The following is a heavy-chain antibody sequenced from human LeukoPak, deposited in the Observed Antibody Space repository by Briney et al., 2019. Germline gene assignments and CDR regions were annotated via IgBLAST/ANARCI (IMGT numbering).Heavy chain of an antibody. V-gene: IGHV4-34*01. CDR1: GGSFSGYY. D-gene: IGHD6-6*01. Sequence: KPSETLSLTCAVYGGSFSGYYWSWIRQPPGKGLEWIGEINHSGSTNYNPSLKSRVTISVDTSKNQFSLKLSSVTAADTAVYYCARGSSRRGVANLVYCYYMDVWGKGTTVTVSS. CDR2: INHSGST. J-gene: IGHJ6*03. CDR3: ARGSSRRGVANLVYCYYMDV.